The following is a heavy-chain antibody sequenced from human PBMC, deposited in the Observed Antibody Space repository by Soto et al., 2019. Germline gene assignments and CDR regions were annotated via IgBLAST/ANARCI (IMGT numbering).Heavy chain of an antibody. CDR1: GYSFLNYW. D-gene: IGHD5-18*01. V-gene: IGHV5-51*01. CDR2: IYPGDSDA. J-gene: IGHJ4*02. CDR3: ATHIVDTSMTASFND. Sequence: GESLKISCKTSGYSFLNYWIGWVRQMPGRGLEWMGIIYPGDSDARYSPSFQGQVTISADKSISTVYLQWSSLKASDTAMYYCATHIVDTSMTASFNDWGQGTQVTVYS.